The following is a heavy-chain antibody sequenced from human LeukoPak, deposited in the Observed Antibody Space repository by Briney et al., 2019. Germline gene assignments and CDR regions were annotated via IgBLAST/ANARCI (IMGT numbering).Heavy chain of an antibody. D-gene: IGHD6-19*01. J-gene: IGHJ4*02. CDR3: ARTHTSGPQKFNY. CDR1: GDSVSSNSAA. Sequence: SQTLSLTCAISGDSVSSNSAAWNWIRQSPSRGLEWLGRTYYRSKWYNDYAVSVKSRMTINPDTSRNQFSLQLNSVTPEDTAIYYCARTHTSGPQKFNYWGQGTLVTVSS. CDR2: TYYRSKWYN. V-gene: IGHV6-1*01.